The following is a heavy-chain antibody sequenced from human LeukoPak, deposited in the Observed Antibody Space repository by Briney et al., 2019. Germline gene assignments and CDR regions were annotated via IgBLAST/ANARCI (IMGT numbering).Heavy chain of an antibody. J-gene: IGHJ4*02. V-gene: IGHV3-53*01. CDR1: GFTVNNNY. D-gene: IGHD3-16*01. Sequence: GGSLRLSCAASGFTVNNNYMSWVRQAPGKGLEWVSVLYSGGSTYYADSVKGRFTISRDNSKNTPYLQMNSLRAEDTAVYYCTYFTFGGVNLLDYWGQGTLVTVSS. CDR3: TYFTFGGVNLLDY. CDR2: LYSGGST.